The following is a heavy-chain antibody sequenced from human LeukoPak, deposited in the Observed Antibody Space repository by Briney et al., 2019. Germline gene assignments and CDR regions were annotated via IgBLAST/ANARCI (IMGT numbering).Heavy chain of an antibody. V-gene: IGHV4-39*01. D-gene: IGHD2-15*01. CDR2: IYYSGST. CDR1: GGSISSSSYY. J-gene: IGHJ6*03. Sequence: SETLSLTCNVSGGSISSSSYYWGWIRQPPGKGLEWIGSIYYSGSTYYNPSLKSRVTISADTSKNQFSLKLSSVTAADTAVYYCARHGWWYYMDVWGKGTTVTISS. CDR3: ARHGWWYYMDV.